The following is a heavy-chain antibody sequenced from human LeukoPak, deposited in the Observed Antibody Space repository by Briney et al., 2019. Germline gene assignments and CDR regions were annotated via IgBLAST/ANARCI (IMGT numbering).Heavy chain of an antibody. CDR1: GFTFSSYS. V-gene: IGHV3-21*01. CDR2: ISSSGSYI. J-gene: IGHJ6*02. CDR3: ARDTEYYDFWSGYSAALDYYYGMDV. Sequence: GGSLRLSCAASGFTFSSYSMNWVRQAPGKGLEWVSSISSSGSYIYYADSVKGRFTISRDNAKNSLYLQMNSLRAEDTAVYYCARDTEYYDFWSGYSAALDYYYGMDVWGQGTTVTVSS. D-gene: IGHD3-3*01.